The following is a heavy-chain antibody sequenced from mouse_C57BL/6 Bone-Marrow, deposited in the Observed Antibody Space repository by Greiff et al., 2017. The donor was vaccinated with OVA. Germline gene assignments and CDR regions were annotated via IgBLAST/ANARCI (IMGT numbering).Heavy chain of an antibody. CDR1: GYSFTGYC. D-gene: IGHD2-4*01. V-gene: IGHV1-42*01. CDR2: INPSSGGT. Sequence: VQLLQPGPELVKPGASVKISCKASGYSFTGYCMTWVKQSPENSLEWIGDINPSSGGTTYNQKFKAKATLTVDKSSSTAYMQLKSLTSEDSAVYDCARYDYDNYDAMGYWGQGTSVTVSS. J-gene: IGHJ4*01. CDR3: ARYDYDNYDAMGY.